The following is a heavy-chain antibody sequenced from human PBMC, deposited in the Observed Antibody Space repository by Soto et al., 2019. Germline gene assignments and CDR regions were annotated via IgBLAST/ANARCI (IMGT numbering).Heavy chain of an antibody. V-gene: IGHV4-39*01. CDR3: ASGYYELWRGYYGWFDS. D-gene: IGHD3-3*01. CDR1: GGSISISSYY. CDR2: IYYSGST. Sequence: QLQLQESGPGLVKPSETLSLTCTVSGGSISISSYYWGWIRQPPGKCLEWIGSIYYSGSTYYNPSLQSRVTISVDTSKNRFSLPLSAVTAADTAVYYCASGYYELWRGYYGWFDSWGQGTLVTVSS. J-gene: IGHJ5*01.